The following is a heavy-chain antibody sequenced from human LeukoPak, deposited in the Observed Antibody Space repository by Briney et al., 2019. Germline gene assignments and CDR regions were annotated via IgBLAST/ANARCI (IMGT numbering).Heavy chain of an antibody. V-gene: IGHV5-51*01. D-gene: IGHD3-10*01. CDR2: IYPGDSDT. J-gene: IGHJ4*02. Sequence: GESLKISCKGSGYSFTSYWIGWVRQMPGKGLEWMGIIYPGDSDTRYSPSFQGQVTISADKSISTAYLQWSSLKASDTAMYYCARLPNYYGSGSYKDYWGQGTLVTVSS. CDR3: ARLPNYYGSGSYKDY. CDR1: GYSFTSYW.